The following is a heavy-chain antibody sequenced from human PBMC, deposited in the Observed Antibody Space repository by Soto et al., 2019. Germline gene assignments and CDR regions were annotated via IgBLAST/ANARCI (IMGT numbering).Heavy chain of an antibody. J-gene: IGHJ5*02. Sequence: EVQLVDSGGGLIQPGGSLRLSCAAAGFSVSTSHMNWVRQTPGKGLEWVSVIYSGGATYYAASVKGRFNISRDKTKNTVYLQMNRLRAEDTAVYYFARVGPYDSGTYMLRYNWFDPWGQGTLVTVSS. CDR1: GFSVSTSH. CDR2: IYSGGAT. D-gene: IGHD3-10*01. CDR3: ARVGPYDSGTYMLRYNWFDP. V-gene: IGHV3-53*01.